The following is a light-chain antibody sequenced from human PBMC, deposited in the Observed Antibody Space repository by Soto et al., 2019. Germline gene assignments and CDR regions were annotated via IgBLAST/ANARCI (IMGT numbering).Light chain of an antibody. J-gene: IGLJ1*01. CDR1: SPNVGTNP. CDR2: TNS. CDR3: ATWDDNVYV. V-gene: IGLV1-44*01. Sequence: QSALTQPPSASGTPGQTVTISCSISSPNVGTNPVAWYQQLPGTAPKLLIYTNSQRPLGVPVRFSGSKSGTSASLAIGGLQSDDEGDYYCATWDDNVYVFGTGTKVTVL.